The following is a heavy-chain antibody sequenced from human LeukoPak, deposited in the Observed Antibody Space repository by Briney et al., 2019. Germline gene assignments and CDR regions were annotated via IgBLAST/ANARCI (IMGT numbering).Heavy chain of an antibody. CDR1: GFTFSSYA. CDR2: ISGSGGRT. Sequence: GGSLRLSCAASGFTFSSYAMSWVRQAPGKGLEWVSGISGSGGRTYYADSVKGRFTISRDNSENTLYLQMNSLRAEDTAVYYCAKPRYSSSWYWFDPWGQGTLVTVSS. CDR3: AKPRYSSSWYWFDP. D-gene: IGHD6-13*01. J-gene: IGHJ5*02. V-gene: IGHV3-23*01.